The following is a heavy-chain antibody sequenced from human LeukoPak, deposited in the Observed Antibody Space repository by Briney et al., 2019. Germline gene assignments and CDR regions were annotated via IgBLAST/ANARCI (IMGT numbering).Heavy chain of an antibody. CDR2: INHSGST. CDR1: GGSFSGYY. D-gene: IGHD2-15*01. V-gene: IGHV4-34*01. CDR3: AGGNYYYGMDV. Sequence: SETLSLTCAVYGGSFSGYYWSWIRQPPGKGLEWIGEINHSGSTNYNPSLKSRVTISVDTSKNQFSLKLSSVTAADMAVYYCAGGNYYYGMDVWGKGTTVTVSS. J-gene: IGHJ6*04.